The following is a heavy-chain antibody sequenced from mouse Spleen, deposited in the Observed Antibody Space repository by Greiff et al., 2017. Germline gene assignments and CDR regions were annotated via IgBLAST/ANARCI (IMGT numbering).Heavy chain of an antibody. CDR1: GFSLTSYG. Sequence: VMLVESGPGLVQPSQSLSITCTVSGFSLTSYGVHWVRQSPGKGLEWLGVIWSGGSTDYNAAFISRLSISKDNSKSQVFFKMNSLQADDTAIYYCASLTASWFAYWGQGTLVTVSA. CDR3: ASLTASWFAY. D-gene: IGHD4-1*01. V-gene: IGHV2-2*01. CDR2: IWSGGST. J-gene: IGHJ3*01.